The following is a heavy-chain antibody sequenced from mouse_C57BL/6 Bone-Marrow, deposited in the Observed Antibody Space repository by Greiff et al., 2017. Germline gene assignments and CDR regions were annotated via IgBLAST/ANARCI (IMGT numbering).Heavy chain of an antibody. CDR3: AMGWLLLYFDY. CDR1: GYTFTDYY. CDR2: IFPGSGST. D-gene: IGHD2-3*01. Sequence: QVQLKESGPELVKPGASVKISCKASGYTFTDYYINWVKQRPGQGLEWIGWIFPGSGSTYYNEKFKGKATLTVDKSSSTAYMLLSSLTSEDSAVYYCAMGWLLLYFDYWGQGTTLTVSS. V-gene: IGHV1-75*01. J-gene: IGHJ2*01.